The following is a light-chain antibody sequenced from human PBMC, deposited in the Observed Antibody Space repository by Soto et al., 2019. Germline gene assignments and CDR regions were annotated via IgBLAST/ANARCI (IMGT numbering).Light chain of an antibody. V-gene: IGKV3D-15*01. CDR2: GAS. Sequence: EIVMTQSPVILSVSPGESANLSCRASQNININLAWYQQRPGQAPRVLIYGASSRASGIPDRFSGSGSGTDFTLTIARLEPDDFAFYYCQQYKDWPPLTFGGGTRVDMK. J-gene: IGKJ4*01. CDR3: QQYKDWPPLT. CDR1: QNININ.